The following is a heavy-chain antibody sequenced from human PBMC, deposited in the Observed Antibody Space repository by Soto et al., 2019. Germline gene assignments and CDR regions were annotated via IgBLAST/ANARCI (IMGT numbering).Heavy chain of an antibody. Sequence: TLSLTCDISGDIVSATTAAWNWIRQSPSRGLEWLGRTYYRSKWYNDYAISVKSRITIKPDTSKNQFSLHLTSVTPEDTAVYYCARAPRRSTVTGDWFAPWGQGILVTVSS. CDR3: ARAPRRSTVTGDWFAP. CDR1: GDIVSATTAA. D-gene: IGHD4-17*01. V-gene: IGHV6-1*01. CDR2: TYYRSKWYN. J-gene: IGHJ5*02.